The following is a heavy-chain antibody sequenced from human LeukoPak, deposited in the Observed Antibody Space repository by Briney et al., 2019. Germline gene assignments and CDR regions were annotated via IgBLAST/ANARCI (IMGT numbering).Heavy chain of an antibody. D-gene: IGHD2-15*01. Sequence: GGSLRLSCAASGFTFSSYAMSWVRQAPGKGLEWVSAISGSGGSTYYADSVKGRFTISRDNSKNTLYLQMNSLRAEDTAVYYCAKDQGDIVVVVATSGSGAFDYWGQGTLVTVSS. CDR2: ISGSGGST. V-gene: IGHV3-23*01. J-gene: IGHJ4*02. CDR1: GFTFSSYA. CDR3: AKDQGDIVVVVATSGSGAFDY.